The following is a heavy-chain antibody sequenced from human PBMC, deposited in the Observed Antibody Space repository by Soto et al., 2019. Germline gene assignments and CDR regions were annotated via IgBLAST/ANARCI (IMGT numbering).Heavy chain of an antibody. V-gene: IGHV4-39*01. CDR1: GGSISSGNYY. Sequence: SETLSLTCTVSGGSISSGNYYWGWIRQPPGKGLEWIGSIYYSGSTYFNPSLSGRVTMSVDTSKNQFSLKLTSVTAADTAVYYCAIPPAPGYCSVSNCRSGFDYWGQGTLVTVSS. J-gene: IGHJ4*02. CDR3: AIPPAPGYCSVSNCRSGFDY. CDR2: IYYSGST. D-gene: IGHD2-15*01.